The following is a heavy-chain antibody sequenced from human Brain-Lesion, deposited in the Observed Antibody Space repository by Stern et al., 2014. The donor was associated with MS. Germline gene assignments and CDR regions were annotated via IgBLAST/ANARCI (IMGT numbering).Heavy chain of an antibody. J-gene: IGHJ4*02. CDR2: IWPGDSDT. Sequence: VQLGQSGAEVKKPGESLKISCKGSGYRFTSNWIGWVRQMPGKGLEWMGIIWPGDSDTRYTPSFQGQVTISADKSISTAYLQWSSLQASDTAMYYCARRGDSSSSGFDYWGQGTLVIVSS. V-gene: IGHV5-51*01. CDR1: GYRFTSNW. CDR3: ARRGDSSSSGFDY. D-gene: IGHD6-6*01.